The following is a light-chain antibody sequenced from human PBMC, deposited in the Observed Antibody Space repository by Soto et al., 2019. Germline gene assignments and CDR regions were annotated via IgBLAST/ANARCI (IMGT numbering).Light chain of an antibody. Sequence: DIQMTQSPSSLSASVGDRVTITCRASQGIGNYLAWYQQKPGKVPKLLIYAASTLQSGVPSRFSGSGSGTDFTLTISSLQPEDVATYYCQQYNSAPWTFGQGTKVEIK. J-gene: IGKJ1*01. CDR1: QGIGNY. V-gene: IGKV1-27*01. CDR3: QQYNSAPWT. CDR2: AAS.